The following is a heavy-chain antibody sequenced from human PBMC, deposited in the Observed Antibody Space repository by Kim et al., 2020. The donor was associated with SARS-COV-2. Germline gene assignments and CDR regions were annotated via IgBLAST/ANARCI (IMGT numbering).Heavy chain of an antibody. CDR2: IYSGGST. V-gene: IGHV3-66*01. CDR1: GLTVSSND. CDR3: ARGQRGLDP. D-gene: IGHD6-25*01. J-gene: IGHJ5*02. Sequence: GGSLRLSCAASGLTVSSNDMSWVRQAPGKGLEWVAIIYSGGSTYYADSVKGRFTISRDNSKNTLYLQLNSLRVEDTAVYYCARGQRGLDPWGQGTLVTVS.